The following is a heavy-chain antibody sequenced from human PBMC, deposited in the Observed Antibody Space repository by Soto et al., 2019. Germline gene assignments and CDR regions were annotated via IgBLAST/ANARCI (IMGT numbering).Heavy chain of an antibody. J-gene: IGHJ5*02. CDR1: GYTFTGYN. D-gene: IGHD6-13*01. Sequence: VKVSCKASGYTFTGYNMHWVRQAPGQGLEWMGRIIPILGIANYAQKFQGRVTITADKSTSTAYMELSSLRSEDTAVYYCASSPHSSSWYYAWGQGTLVTVSS. CDR3: ASSPHSSSWYYA. CDR2: IIPILGIA. V-gene: IGHV1-69*02.